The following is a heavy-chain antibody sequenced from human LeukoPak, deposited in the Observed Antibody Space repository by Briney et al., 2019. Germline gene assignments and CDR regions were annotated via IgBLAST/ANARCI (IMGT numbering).Heavy chain of an antibody. CDR1: GFTFSSYS. CDR2: ISAGGGSA. V-gene: IGHV3-23*01. J-gene: IGHJ4*02. CDR3: AKDSGYTYGH. D-gene: IGHD5-18*01. Sequence: GGSLRLSCAASGFTFSSYSMNWVRQAPGKGLEWVSSISAGGGSAYYADSVRGRFTITRDNSKNTLYLQMSSLRAADTAVYYCAKDSGYTYGHWGQGILVSVSS.